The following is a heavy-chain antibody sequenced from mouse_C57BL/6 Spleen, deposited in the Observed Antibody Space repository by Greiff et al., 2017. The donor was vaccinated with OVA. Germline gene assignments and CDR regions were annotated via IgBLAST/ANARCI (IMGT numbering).Heavy chain of an antibody. D-gene: IGHD4-1*01. CDR3: ARLGPPGY. CDR2: IYPSDSET. Sequence: QVQLKQPGAELVRPGSSVKLSCKASGYTFTSYWMDWVKQRPGQGLEWIGNIYPSDSETHYNQKFKDKATLTVDKSSSTAYMQLSSLTSEDSAVYYCARLGPPGYWGQGTTLTVSS. V-gene: IGHV1-61*01. CDR1: GYTFTSYW. J-gene: IGHJ2*01.